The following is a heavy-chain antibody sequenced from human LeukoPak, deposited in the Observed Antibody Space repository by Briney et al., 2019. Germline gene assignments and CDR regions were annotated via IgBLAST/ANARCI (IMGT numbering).Heavy chain of an antibody. Sequence: RAGGSLRLSCAVSGFTFSNYAMTWVRQAPGKGLEWVSSVSGSGESTYYADSVKGRFTISRDNSKNMLYVQMNSLRAEDTAVYYCARDGGNNWNDHPLDYWGQGTLVTVSS. CDR2: VSGSGEST. CDR1: GFTFSNYA. D-gene: IGHD1-1*01. J-gene: IGHJ4*02. CDR3: ARDGGNNWNDHPLDY. V-gene: IGHV3-23*01.